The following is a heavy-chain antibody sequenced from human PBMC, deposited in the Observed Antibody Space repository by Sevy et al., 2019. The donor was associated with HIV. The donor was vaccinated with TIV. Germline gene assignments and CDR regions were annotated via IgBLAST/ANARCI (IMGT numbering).Heavy chain of an antibody. J-gene: IGHJ3*02. CDR3: AREGPVWFGELHAFDI. V-gene: IGHV3-21*01. CDR1: GFTFSSYS. Sequence: GGSLRLSCAASGFTFSSYSMNWVRQAPGKGLEWVSSISSSSSYIYYADSVKGRFTISRDNAKKSLYLQMNSLRAEDTAVYYCAREGPVWFGELHAFDIWGQGTMVTVS. CDR2: ISSSSSYI. D-gene: IGHD3-10*01.